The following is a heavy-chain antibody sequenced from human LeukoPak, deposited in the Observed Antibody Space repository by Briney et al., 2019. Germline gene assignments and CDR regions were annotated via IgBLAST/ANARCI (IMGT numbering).Heavy chain of an antibody. CDR3: ARDRDYGSGIFGY. Sequence: SVKVSCKASGGTFSSYAISWVGQAPGQGLEWMGRIIPILGIANYAQKFQGRVTITADKSTSTAYMELSSLRSDDTAVYYCARDRDYGSGIFGYWGQGTLVTVSS. CDR1: GGTFSSYA. D-gene: IGHD3-10*01. V-gene: IGHV1-69*04. CDR2: IIPILGIA. J-gene: IGHJ4*02.